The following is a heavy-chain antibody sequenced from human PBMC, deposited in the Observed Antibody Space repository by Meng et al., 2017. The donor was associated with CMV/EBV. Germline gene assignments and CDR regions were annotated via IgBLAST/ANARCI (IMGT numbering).Heavy chain of an antibody. V-gene: IGHV3-30-3*01. CDR2: ISYDGSNK. CDR3: ARDGANRAFDY. D-gene: IGHD3-16*01. CDR1: GFTFSSYA. J-gene: IGHJ4*02. Sequence: GESLKISCAASGFTFSSYAMHWVRQAPGKGLEWVAVISYDGSNKYYADSVKGRFTISRDNSKNTLYLQMNSLRAEDTAVHYCARDGANRAFDYWGQGTLVTVSS.